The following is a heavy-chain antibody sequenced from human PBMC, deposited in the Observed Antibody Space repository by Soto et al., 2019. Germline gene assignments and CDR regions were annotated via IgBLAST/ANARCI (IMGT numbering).Heavy chain of an antibody. Sequence: ESGGGLVQPGGSLRLSCAASGFTFRTYWMSWVRQAPGKGLEWVANINEDGSEKYYVDSVKGRFTVSRDNAKNSLYLQMNSLRAEDTAVYFCARAPDPGTVDYWGQGALVTVSS. D-gene: IGHD6-13*01. J-gene: IGHJ4*02. V-gene: IGHV3-7*01. CDR1: GFTFRTYW. CDR3: ARAPDPGTVDY. CDR2: INEDGSEK.